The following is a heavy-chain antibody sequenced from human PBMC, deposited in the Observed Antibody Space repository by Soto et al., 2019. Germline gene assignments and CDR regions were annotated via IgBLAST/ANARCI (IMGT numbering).Heavy chain of an antibody. Sequence: GGSLRLSCAASGFTFNSYSVNWVRQAPGKGLEWVASMSSGSVYTDFADSVKGRFTISRDDVTNSVSLQMDSLRVEDTGIYYCARYDAFKAFDLWGQGTMVTVSS. V-gene: IGHV3-21*01. CDR3: ARYDAFKAFDL. J-gene: IGHJ3*01. CDR1: GFTFNSYS. D-gene: IGHD1-1*01. CDR2: MSSGSVYT.